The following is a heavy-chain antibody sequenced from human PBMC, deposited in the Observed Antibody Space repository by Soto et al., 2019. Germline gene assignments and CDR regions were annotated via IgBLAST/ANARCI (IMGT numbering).Heavy chain of an antibody. CDR2: LYYNVGT. CDR3: ARVLLQIWGVNDY. CDR1: GSSISSSGYY. Sequence: PSETLSLTCTVSGSSISSSGYYWGWIRQPPGRVLEWIGSLYYNVGTYYNPSLKSRVTIXXXXSXNXFXLXXXSVTAADTAIYYCARVLLQIWGVNDYWGQGTLVT. D-gene: IGHD3-3*01. V-gene: IGHV4-39*01. J-gene: IGHJ4*02.